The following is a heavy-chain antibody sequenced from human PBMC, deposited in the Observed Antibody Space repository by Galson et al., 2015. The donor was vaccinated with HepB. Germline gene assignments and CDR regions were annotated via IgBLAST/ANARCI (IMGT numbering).Heavy chain of an antibody. D-gene: IGHD5-18*01. CDR1: GFTFGDYA. Sequence: SLRLSCAASGFTFGDYAMHWVRQAPGKGLEWASGISWNSGNIDYADSVKGRFTISRDNAKNSLYLQMNSLRAEDTALYYCAKDNGYRHGPRHFDYWGQGTLVTVSS. CDR3: AKDNGYRHGPRHFDY. J-gene: IGHJ4*02. CDR2: ISWNSGNI. V-gene: IGHV3-9*01.